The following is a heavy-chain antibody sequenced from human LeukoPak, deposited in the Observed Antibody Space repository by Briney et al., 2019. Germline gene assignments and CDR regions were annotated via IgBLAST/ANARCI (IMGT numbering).Heavy chain of an antibody. V-gene: IGHV3-33*01. Sequence: GGSLRLSCAASGFTSSSYGMHWVRQAPGKGLEWVAVIWYDGSNKYYADSVKGRFTISRDNSKNTLYLQMNSLRAEDTAVYYCARGAWFGELSLPYYYYYGMDVWGQGTTVTVSS. CDR1: GFTSSSYG. CDR2: IWYDGSNK. D-gene: IGHD3-10*01. J-gene: IGHJ6*02. CDR3: ARGAWFGELSLPYYYYYGMDV.